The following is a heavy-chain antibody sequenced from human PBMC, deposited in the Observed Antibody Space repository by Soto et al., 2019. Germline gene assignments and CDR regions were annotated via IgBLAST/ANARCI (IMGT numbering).Heavy chain of an antibody. CDR1: GGTLSSFINYP. V-gene: IGHV1-69*06. J-gene: IGHJ4*02. D-gene: IGHD3-3*01. Sequence: ASVKVSCKASGGTLSSFINYPISWVRQAPGQGLEWMGGIVPNVGTVNYAQKFQGRVTITADKSTGTAYMEVSSLRSEDTALYYCARRDTSGFLRYFDNWGQGTVVTVS. CDR3: ARRDTSGFLRYFDN. CDR2: IVPNVGTV.